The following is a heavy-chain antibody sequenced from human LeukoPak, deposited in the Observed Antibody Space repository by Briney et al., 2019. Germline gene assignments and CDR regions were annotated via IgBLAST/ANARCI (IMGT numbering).Heavy chain of an antibody. CDR2: IYSSGNT. CDR3: AKGSKRQDY. V-gene: IGHV3-53*01. Sequence: PGGSLRLSCAASGFTVSSNYMSWVRQAPGKGLEWVLVIYSSGNTNYAESVKGRFTISRDNPKNTLYLQMNSLRAEDTAVYYCAKGSKRQDYWGQGTLVTVSS. CDR1: GFTVSSNY. J-gene: IGHJ4*02.